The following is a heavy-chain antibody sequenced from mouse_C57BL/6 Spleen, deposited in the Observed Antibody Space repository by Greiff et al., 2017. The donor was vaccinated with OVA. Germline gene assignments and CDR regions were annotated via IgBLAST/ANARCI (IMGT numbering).Heavy chain of an antibody. V-gene: IGHV5-9*01. CDR1: GFTFSSYT. CDR3: ARHPLYYGSPYYFDY. CDR2: ISGGGGNT. J-gene: IGHJ2*01. Sequence: EVKLMESGGGLVKPGGSLKLSCAASGFTFSSYTMSWVRQTPEKRLEWVATISGGGGNTYYPDSVKGRFTISRDNAKNTLYLQMSSLRSEDTALYYCARHPLYYGSPYYFDYWGQGTTLTVSS. D-gene: IGHD1-1*01.